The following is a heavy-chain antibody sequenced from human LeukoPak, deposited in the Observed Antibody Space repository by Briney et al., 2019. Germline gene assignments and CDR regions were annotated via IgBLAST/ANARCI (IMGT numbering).Heavy chain of an antibody. D-gene: IGHD6-19*01. J-gene: IGHJ4*02. CDR2: ISGSGGST. CDR3: AKDLYSILYSSGWSRGGDYFDY. CDR1: GFTFSSYA. V-gene: IGHV3-23*01. Sequence: GGSLRLSCAASGFTFSSYAMSWVRQAPGKGLEWVSAISGSGGSTYYADSVKGRFTISGDNSKNTLYLQMNSLRAEDTAVYYCAKDLYSILYSSGWSRGGDYFDYWGQGTLVTVSS.